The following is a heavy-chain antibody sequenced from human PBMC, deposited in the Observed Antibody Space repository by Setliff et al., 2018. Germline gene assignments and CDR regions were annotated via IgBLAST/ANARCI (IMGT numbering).Heavy chain of an antibody. D-gene: IGHD3-9*01. CDR2: ISAYNGHT. Sequence: ASVKVSCKASGYTFAESIVSWVRQAPGQGLEWMGWISAYNGHTNYPQKFQGRVTMTTDTSTGTAYIELRSLRSDDSAVYYCARGQTLRHFDWPTAFDYWGLGTLVTVSS. CDR3: ARGQTLRHFDWPTAFDY. CDR1: GYTFAESI. V-gene: IGHV1-18*01. J-gene: IGHJ4*02.